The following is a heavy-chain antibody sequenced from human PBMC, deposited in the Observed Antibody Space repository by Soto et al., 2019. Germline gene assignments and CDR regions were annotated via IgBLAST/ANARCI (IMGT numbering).Heavy chain of an antibody. CDR2: IYYSRST. D-gene: IGHD2-2*02. CDR3: AAYCSSTSCHTLRYFDY. J-gene: IGHJ4*02. Sequence: QLQLQESGPGLVKPSETLSLTCTVSGGSISSSSYYWGWIRQPPGKGLEWIGSIYYSRSTYYNPSLKSRVTISVDTSKNQFSLKLSSVTAADTAVYYCAAYCSSTSCHTLRYFDYWGQGTLVTVSS. V-gene: IGHV4-39*01. CDR1: GGSISSSSYY.